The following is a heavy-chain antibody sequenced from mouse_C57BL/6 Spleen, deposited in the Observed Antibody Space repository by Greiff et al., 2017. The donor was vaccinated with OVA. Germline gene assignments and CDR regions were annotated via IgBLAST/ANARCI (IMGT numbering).Heavy chain of an antibody. J-gene: IGHJ1*03. V-gene: IGHV5-17*01. CDR3: ARPLLRFWYFDV. Sequence: EVKLMESGGGLVKPGGSLKLSCAASGFTFSDYGMHWVRQAPEKGLEWVAYISSGSSTIYYADTVKGRFTISSDNAKNTLFLQMTNLRSEDTAMYYCARPLLRFWYFDVWGTGTTVTVSS. CDR1: GFTFSDYG. CDR2: ISSGSSTI. D-gene: IGHD1-1*01.